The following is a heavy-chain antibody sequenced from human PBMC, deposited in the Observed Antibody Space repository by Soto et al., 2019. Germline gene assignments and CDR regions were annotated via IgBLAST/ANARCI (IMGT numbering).Heavy chain of an antibody. CDR1: GFTFSSYS. D-gene: IGHD2-2*01. Sequence: PGGSLRLSYAASGFTFSSYSMNWVRQAPGKGLEWVSSISSSSSYVYYADSVKGRFTVSRDNAKNSLYLQMNSLRAEDTAVYYCARELDLEVVPAAMRDYYYYYYMDVWGKGTTVTVSS. CDR2: ISSSSSYV. CDR3: ARELDLEVVPAAMRDYYYYYYMDV. J-gene: IGHJ6*03. V-gene: IGHV3-21*01.